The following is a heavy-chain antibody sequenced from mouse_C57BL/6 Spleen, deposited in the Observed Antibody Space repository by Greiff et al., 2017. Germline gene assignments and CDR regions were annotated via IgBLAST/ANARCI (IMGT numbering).Heavy chain of an antibody. CDR2: INYDGSST. CDR1: GFTFSDYY. Sequence: EVMLVESEGGLVQPGSSMKLSCTASGFTFSDYYMAWVRQVPETGLEWVANINYDGSSTYYLDSLKSRFIISRDNAKNILYLQMSSLKSEDTATYYCARDGNYEYFDVWGTGTTVTVSS. J-gene: IGHJ1*03. V-gene: IGHV5-16*01. D-gene: IGHD2-1*01. CDR3: ARDGNYEYFDV.